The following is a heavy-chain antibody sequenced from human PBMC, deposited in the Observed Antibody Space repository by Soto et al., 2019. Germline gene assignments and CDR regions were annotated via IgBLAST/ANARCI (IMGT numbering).Heavy chain of an antibody. Sequence: SETLSLTCTVSGGSISSSSYYWGWIRQPPGKGLEWIGSIYYSGSTYYNPSLKSRVTISVDTSKNQFFLKLSSVTAADTAVYYCARQLSSTWGYYYYYMDVWGKGTTVTVSS. D-gene: IGHD1-26*01. J-gene: IGHJ6*03. CDR3: ARQLSSTWGYYYYYMDV. V-gene: IGHV4-39*01. CDR1: GGSISSSSYY. CDR2: IYYSGST.